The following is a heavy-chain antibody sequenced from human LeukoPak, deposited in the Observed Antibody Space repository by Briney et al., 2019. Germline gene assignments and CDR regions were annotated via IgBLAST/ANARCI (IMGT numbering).Heavy chain of an antibody. CDR1: GGSTSSSGFY. CDR3: ARQWDSSGYHEYFQH. J-gene: IGHJ1*01. V-gene: IGHV4-39*01. Sequence: PSETLSLTCTVSGGSTSSSGFYWGWIRQPPGMGLEWIGSIYYSGTTYYNPSLKSRVTISVDTSKNQFSLKLSSVTAADAAVYYCARQWDSSGYHEYFQHWGQGTLVTVSS. D-gene: IGHD3-22*01. CDR2: IYYSGTT.